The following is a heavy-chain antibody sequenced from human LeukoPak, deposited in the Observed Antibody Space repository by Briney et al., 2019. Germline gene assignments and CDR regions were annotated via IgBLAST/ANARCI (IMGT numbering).Heavy chain of an antibody. CDR3: ARLHYDFVWGIFDY. D-gene: IGHD3-16*01. Sequence: GGSLRLSCAASEFTFSDYYMSWIRQAPGKGLAWVSYISSTSSTKYYADSVKGRFTISRDNAKNSLYLQMNGLRAEDTAVYYCARLHYDFVWGIFDYWGQGTLATVSS. CDR2: ISSTSSTK. CDR1: EFTFSDYY. V-gene: IGHV3-11*04. J-gene: IGHJ4*02.